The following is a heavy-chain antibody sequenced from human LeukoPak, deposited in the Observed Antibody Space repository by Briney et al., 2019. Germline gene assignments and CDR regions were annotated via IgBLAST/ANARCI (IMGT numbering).Heavy chain of an antibody. V-gene: IGHV3-33*01. J-gene: IGHJ4*02. CDR2: IWYDGSNK. CDR1: GFTFSSYG. Sequence: TGGSLRLSCAASGFTFSSYGMHWVRQAPGKGLEGVAVIWYDGSNKYYADSVKGRFTISRDNSKNTLYLQMNSLRAEDTAVYYCARGEAGYPFDYWGQGTLVTVSS. CDR3: ARGEAGYPFDY. D-gene: IGHD3-9*01.